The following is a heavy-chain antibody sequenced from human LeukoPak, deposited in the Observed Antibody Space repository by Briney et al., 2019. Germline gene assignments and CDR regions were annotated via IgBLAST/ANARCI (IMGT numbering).Heavy chain of an antibody. Sequence: PGGSLRLSCAASGFTFSSYSMNWVRQAPGKGLEWVSVITGSGGSTYYADSVKGRFTISRDNSKNMLYLQMNSLRAEDTAVYYCAKDRSSGGSCYNYWGQGTLVTVSS. V-gene: IGHV3-23*01. D-gene: IGHD2-15*01. CDR1: GFTFSSYS. CDR3: AKDRSSGGSCYNY. J-gene: IGHJ4*02. CDR2: ITGSGGST.